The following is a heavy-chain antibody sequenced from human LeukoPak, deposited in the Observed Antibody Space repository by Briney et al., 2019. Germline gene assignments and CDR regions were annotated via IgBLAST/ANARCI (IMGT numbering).Heavy chain of an antibody. CDR2: TSGSGGST. Sequence: GGSLRLSCAASGFTFSSYAMNWVRQAPGRGLEWVSGTSGSGGSTYYADSVKGRFTISRDNSKNTLYLQMNSLRAEDTAVYYCATPGSGWAFDYWGQGTLVTVSS. D-gene: IGHD6-19*01. CDR1: GFTFSSYA. J-gene: IGHJ4*02. CDR3: ATPGSGWAFDY. V-gene: IGHV3-23*01.